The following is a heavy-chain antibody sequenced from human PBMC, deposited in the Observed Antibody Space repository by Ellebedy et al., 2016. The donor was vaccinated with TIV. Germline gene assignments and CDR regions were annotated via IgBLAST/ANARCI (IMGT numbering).Heavy chain of an antibody. CDR2: ISSTGSTI. V-gene: IGHV3-11*04. CDR3: ARDGVGGLLHYGMDV. CDR1: GFTFSDYY. Sequence: PGGSLRLSCAASGFTFSDYYMSWIRQAPGKGLEWVSYISSTGSTIYYADSVKGRFTISRDNAKNSVYLQMNSLRAEDTAVYYCARDGVGGLLHYGMDVWGQGTTVTVSS. J-gene: IGHJ6*02. D-gene: IGHD3-16*01.